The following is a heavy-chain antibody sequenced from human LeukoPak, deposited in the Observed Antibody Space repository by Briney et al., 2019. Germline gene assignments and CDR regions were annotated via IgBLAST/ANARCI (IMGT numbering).Heavy chain of an antibody. D-gene: IGHD3-3*01. V-gene: IGHV1-2*02. J-gene: IGHJ5*02. CDR3: ASGRITIFGVARGWFDP. CDR2: INPNSGGT. CDR1: GYTFTGYY. Sequence: VASVTVSCTASGYTFTGYYMHWVRQAPGQGLEWMGWINPNSGGTNYAQKFQGRVTMTRDTSISTAYMELSRLRSDDTAVYYCASGRITIFGVARGWFDPWGQGTLVTVSS.